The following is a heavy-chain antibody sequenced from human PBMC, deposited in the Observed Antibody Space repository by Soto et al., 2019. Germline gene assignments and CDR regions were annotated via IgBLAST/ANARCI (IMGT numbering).Heavy chain of an antibody. V-gene: IGHV4-30-4*01. D-gene: IGHD3-9*01. CDR1: GGSISSGDYY. CDR2: IYYSGST. J-gene: IGHJ1*01. Sequence: RSLTCTVSGGSISSGDYYWSWIRQPPGKGLEWIGYIYYSGSTYYNPSLKSRVTISVDTSKNQFSLKLSSVTAADTAVYYCARAATYYDILTGYYNLSYFQHWGQGTLVTVSS. CDR3: ARAATYYDILTGYYNLSYFQH.